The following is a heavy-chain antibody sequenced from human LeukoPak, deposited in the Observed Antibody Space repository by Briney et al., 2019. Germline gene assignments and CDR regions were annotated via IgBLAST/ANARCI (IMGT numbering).Heavy chain of an antibody. V-gene: IGHV1-18*01. Sequence: ASVKVSCEASGYTFTSYGISWVRQAPGQGLEWMGWISAYNGNTNYAQKLQGRVTMTTDTSTSTAYMELRSLRSDDTAVYYCARTITFGGVIAPFNWFDPWGQGTLVTVSS. D-gene: IGHD3-16*02. J-gene: IGHJ5*02. CDR1: GYTFTSYG. CDR3: ARTITFGGVIAPFNWFDP. CDR2: ISAYNGNT.